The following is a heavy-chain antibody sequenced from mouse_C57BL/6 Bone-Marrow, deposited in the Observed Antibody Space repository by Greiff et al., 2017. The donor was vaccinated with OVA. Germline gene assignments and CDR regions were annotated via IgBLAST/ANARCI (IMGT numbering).Heavy chain of an antibody. D-gene: IGHD2-5*01. CDR3: AREGSNYGFYAMDY. CDR1: GYTFTSYW. V-gene: IGHV1-55*01. CDR2: IYPGSGSP. J-gene: IGHJ4*01. Sequence: QVQLQQPGAELVKPGASVKMSCKASGYTFTSYWITWVKQRPGQGLEWIGDIYPGSGSPNYNEKFKSKATLTVDTSSSTAYMQLSSLTSEDSAVYYCAREGSNYGFYAMDYWGQGTSVTVSS.